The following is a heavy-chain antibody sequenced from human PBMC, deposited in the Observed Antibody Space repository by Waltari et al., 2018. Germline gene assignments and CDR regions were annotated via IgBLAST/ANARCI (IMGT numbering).Heavy chain of an antibody. D-gene: IGHD2-2*01. CDR2: IVGSGSST. CDR3: VKGGCSSDSCLEY. Sequence: EVQLLESGGTLVQSGGSLRLSGSASGFLFSQPGLGRVVEAPEEGLEWVSAIVGSGSSTFYADSVKGRFTISRDNSKNTLYLQMDSLRAEDTAVYYCVKGGCSSDSCLEYWGQGTLVTVSS. V-gene: IGHV3-23*01. CDR1: GFLFSQPG. J-gene: IGHJ4*02.